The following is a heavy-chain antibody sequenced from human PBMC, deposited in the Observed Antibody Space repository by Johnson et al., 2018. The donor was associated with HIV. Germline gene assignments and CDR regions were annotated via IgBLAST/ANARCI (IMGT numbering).Heavy chain of an antibody. J-gene: IGHJ3*01. V-gene: IGHV3-13*01. CDR2: IGTAGDT. D-gene: IGHD3-10*01. Sequence: MLLVESGGGVVRRGGSLRLSCAASGFTFSSYDMHWVRQATGKGLEWVSAIGTAGDTYYPGSVKGRFTISRDNSKNTLYLQMNSLRAEDTAVYYCARAPEVRGVDAFDVWGQWTVVTVSS. CDR3: ARAPEVRGVDAFDV. CDR1: GFTFSSYD.